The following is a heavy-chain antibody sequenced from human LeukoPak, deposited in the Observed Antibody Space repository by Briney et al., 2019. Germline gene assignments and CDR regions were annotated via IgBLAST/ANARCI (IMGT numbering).Heavy chain of an antibody. D-gene: IGHD3-16*01. CDR2: ISSRSSYI. CDR3: AREGEPDRVRPFDY. Sequence: GGSLRLSCAASGFTFITYTMNWVGQAPGKGLEWVSSISSRSSYIYYADSVKGRFTISRDNAKNSLYLQMNSLRAEDTAVYYCAREGEPDRVRPFDYWGQGTLVTVSS. J-gene: IGHJ4*02. CDR1: GFTFITYT. V-gene: IGHV3-21*01.